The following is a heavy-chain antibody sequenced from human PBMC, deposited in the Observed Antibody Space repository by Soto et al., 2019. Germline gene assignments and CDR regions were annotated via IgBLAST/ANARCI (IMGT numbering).Heavy chain of an antibody. J-gene: IGHJ5*02. CDR2: INAGNGNT. V-gene: IGHV1-3*01. CDR3: ARGISETIVVVPAATEGWFDP. CDR1: GYTFTSYA. D-gene: IGHD2-2*01. Sequence: ASVKVSCKASGYTFTSYAMHWVRQAPGQRLEWMGWINAGNGNTKYSQKFQGRVTITRDTSASTAYMELSSLRSEDTAVYYCARGISETIVVVPAATEGWFDPWGQGSLVTVSS.